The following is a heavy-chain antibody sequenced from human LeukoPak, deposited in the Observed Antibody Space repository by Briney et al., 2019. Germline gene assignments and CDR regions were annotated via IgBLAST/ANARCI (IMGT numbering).Heavy chain of an antibody. J-gene: IGHJ6*02. CDR2: IRYDGSNK. D-gene: IGHD3-10*01. CDR3: AKDVVRGVIDYYGMDV. V-gene: IGHV3-30*02. CDR1: GFTFSSYG. Sequence: GGSLRLSCAASGFTFSSYGMHWVRQAPGKGLEWVAFIRYDGSNKYYADSVKGRFTISRDNSKNTLYLQMNSLRAEDTAVYYCAKDVVRGVIDYYGMDVWGQGTTVTVSS.